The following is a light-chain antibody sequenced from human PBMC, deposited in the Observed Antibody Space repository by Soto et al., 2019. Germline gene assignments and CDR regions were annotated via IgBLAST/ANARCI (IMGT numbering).Light chain of an antibody. V-gene: IGKV3-15*01. Sequence: EIVMTQSPATLSVSPGDRATLPCRASQSVGSDLAWYQLKPGQAPRLLIYGAATRATGIPARFSGSGSRTEFSLTISSLQSEDFAVYYCQQYNIWSLYTFGQGTKLEIK. CDR2: GAA. CDR1: QSVGSD. J-gene: IGKJ2*01. CDR3: QQYNIWSLYT.